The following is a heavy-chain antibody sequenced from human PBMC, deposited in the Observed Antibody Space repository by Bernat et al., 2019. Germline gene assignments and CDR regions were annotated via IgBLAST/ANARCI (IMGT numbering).Heavy chain of an antibody. J-gene: IGHJ4*02. CDR2: ITSDGSDT. CDR3: ARDRGGMGDY. D-gene: IGHD3-10*01. V-gene: IGHV3-74*01. CDR1: GFIFTAYD. Sequence: EMQLVESGGGLVQPGGSLRLSCAASGFIFTAYDMHWVRQAPGKGLVWVSLITSDGSDTTYADSVKGRFTLSRDNANNTLYLQMNSLRAEDTAVYYCARDRGGMGDYWGQGTLVTVSS.